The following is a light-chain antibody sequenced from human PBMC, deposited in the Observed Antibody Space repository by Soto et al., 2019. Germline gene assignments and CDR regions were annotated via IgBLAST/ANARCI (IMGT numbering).Light chain of an antibody. CDR2: DAS. J-gene: IGKJ2*01. CDR1: QSISTY. V-gene: IGKV3-11*01. CDR3: QHRNNWPPDAT. Sequence: EIVLTQSPATLSLSPGERATLFCRASQSISTYLAWYQQKPGQAPRPLIYDASSRATGIPARFSGSGSGTDFTLTISSLEPEDSAVYFCQHRNNWPPDATFGRGTRLEIK.